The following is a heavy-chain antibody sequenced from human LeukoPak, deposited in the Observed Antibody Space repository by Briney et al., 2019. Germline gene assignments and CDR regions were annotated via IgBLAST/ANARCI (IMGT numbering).Heavy chain of an antibody. D-gene: IGHD1-26*01. V-gene: IGHV4-38-2*01. Sequence: SETLSLTCVVSGYSISSGYYWGWVRQPPGKELEWIGNIHHSGSTYKNPSLKSRVTISLDTSKNQFSLKLSSVTAADTAMYYCARLSGAPVRHPIYHFDYWGQGTLVTVSS. J-gene: IGHJ4*02. CDR2: IHHSGST. CDR1: GYSISSGYY. CDR3: ARLSGAPVRHPIYHFDY.